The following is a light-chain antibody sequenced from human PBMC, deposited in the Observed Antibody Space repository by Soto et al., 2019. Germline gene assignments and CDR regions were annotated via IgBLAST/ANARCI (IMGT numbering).Light chain of an antibody. CDR1: SGHSPYA. CDR3: QTWATGILL. V-gene: IGLV4-69*01. J-gene: IGLJ2*01. Sequence: QSVLSQSPSASASLGASVKLTCTLSSGHSPYATAWHKQQPERGPRYLMRLNSDGTHSKGDGIPDRFSGSSSGAERYLTISSLQSEDEADYYCQTWATGILLFGAGTKLTVL. CDR2: LNSDGTH.